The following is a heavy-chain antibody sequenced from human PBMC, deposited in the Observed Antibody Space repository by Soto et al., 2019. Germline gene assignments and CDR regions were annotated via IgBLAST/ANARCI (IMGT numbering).Heavy chain of an antibody. CDR1: GGSISSSSYY. CDR2: IYYSGST. V-gene: IGHV4-39*01. J-gene: IGHJ5*02. CDR3: ASQTGTWVSWFDP. D-gene: IGHD1-7*01. Sequence: SETLSLTCTVSGGSISSSSYYWGWIRQPPGKGLEWIGSIYYSGSTYYNPSLKSRVTISVDTSKNQFSLKLSSVTAADTAVYYCASQTGTWVSWFDPWGQGTLVTVSS.